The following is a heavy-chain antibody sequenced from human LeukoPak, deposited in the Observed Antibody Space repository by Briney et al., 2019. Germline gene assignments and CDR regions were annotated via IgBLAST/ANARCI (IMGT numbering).Heavy chain of an antibody. J-gene: IGHJ4*02. CDR2: IRSSSSYI. CDR1: GFTFSSYW. V-gene: IGHV3-21*01. Sequence: GGSLRLSCAASGFTFSSYWMHWVRQAPGKGLEWVSSIRSSSSYIYYADSVKGRFTISRDNAKNSLYLQMNSLRAEDTAVYYCARVRSSGWEFDYWGQGTLVTVSS. D-gene: IGHD6-19*01. CDR3: ARVRSSGWEFDY.